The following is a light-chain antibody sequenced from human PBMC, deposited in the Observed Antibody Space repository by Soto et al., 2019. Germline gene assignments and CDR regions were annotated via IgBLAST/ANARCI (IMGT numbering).Light chain of an antibody. CDR3: SSYAGNNAYV. CDR2: EVS. Sequence: QSVLTQPPSASGSPGQSVTISCTGTSSDVGGHNYVSWYQQHPGKAPKLMIYEVSKRPSGVPDRFSGSKSDNTASLTVSGLQAEDEADYHCSSYAGNNAYVFGTGTKVTVL. V-gene: IGLV2-8*01. CDR1: SSDVGGHNY. J-gene: IGLJ1*01.